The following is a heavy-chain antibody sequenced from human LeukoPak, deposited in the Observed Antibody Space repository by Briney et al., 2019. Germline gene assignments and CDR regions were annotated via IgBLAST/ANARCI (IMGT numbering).Heavy chain of an antibody. CDR3: AKSGVRELLQDDAFDI. CDR1: GFTFSSYG. CDR2: ISYDGSNK. V-gene: IGHV3-30*18. J-gene: IGHJ3*02. D-gene: IGHD1-26*01. Sequence: GRSLRLSCAASGFTFSSYGMHWVRQAPGKGLEWVAVISYDGSNKYYADSVKGRFTISRDNSKNTLYLQMNSLRAEDTAVYYCAKSGVRELLQDDAFDIWGQGTMVTVSS.